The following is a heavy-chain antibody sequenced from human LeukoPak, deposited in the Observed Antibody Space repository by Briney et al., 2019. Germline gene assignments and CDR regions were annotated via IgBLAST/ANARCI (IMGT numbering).Heavy chain of an antibody. CDR1: GGTFSSYA. V-gene: IGHV1-69*04. Sequence: GASVKVSCKASGGTFSSYAIIWVRQAPGQGLEWMGRIIPILGIANYAQKFQGRVTITADKSTSTAYMELSSLRSEDTAVYYCAREPQDYDFWSGNDRVPNYYFDYWGQGTLVTVSS. CDR2: IIPILGIA. D-gene: IGHD3-3*01. J-gene: IGHJ4*02. CDR3: AREPQDYDFWSGNDRVPNYYFDY.